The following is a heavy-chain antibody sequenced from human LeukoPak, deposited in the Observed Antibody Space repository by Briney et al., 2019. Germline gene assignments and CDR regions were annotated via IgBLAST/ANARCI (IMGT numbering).Heavy chain of an antibody. CDR1: GYSISSGYY. J-gene: IGHJ4*02. V-gene: IGHV4-38-2*02. CDR2: IYNSGST. CDR3: ARSARAYSSGWYPGNLDY. Sequence: PSETLSLTCTVSGYSISSGYYWGWSRPPPGKVLEWIGSIYNSGSTYYNPSLKSRVTISVDTSKKQFSLKLSSVTAADTAVYYCARSARAYSSGWYPGNLDYWGQGTLVTVSS. D-gene: IGHD6-19*01.